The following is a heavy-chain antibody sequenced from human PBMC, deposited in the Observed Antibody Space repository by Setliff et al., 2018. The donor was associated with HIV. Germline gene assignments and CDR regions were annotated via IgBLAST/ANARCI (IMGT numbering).Heavy chain of an antibody. V-gene: IGHV4-59*01. CDR1: GVSISNYY. D-gene: IGHD6-13*01. Sequence: PSETLSLTCSVSGVSISNYYWSWIRQPPGKGLEWIGFIYSSGSTNYNPSLKSRVTISVDTSKNQFSLRSEDTAIYYCLRRATAAEVFDYWGQGTLVTVSS. CDR2: IYSSGST. CDR3: AAEVFDY. J-gene: IGHJ4*02.